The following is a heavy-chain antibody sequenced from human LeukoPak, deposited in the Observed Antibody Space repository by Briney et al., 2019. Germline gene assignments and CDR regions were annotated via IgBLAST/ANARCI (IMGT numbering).Heavy chain of an antibody. J-gene: IGHJ6*03. V-gene: IGHV4-34*01. CDR1: GGSFSGYY. Sequence: SETLSLTCAVYGGSFSGYYWSWIRQPPGKGLEWIGEINHSGSTNYNPSLKSRVTISVDTSKNQFSLKLSSVTAADTAVYYCARVTEYSSSSSRFGEYPNYCYYMDVWGKGTTVTVSS. CDR3: ARVTEYSSSSSRFGEYPNYCYYMDV. CDR2: INHSGST. D-gene: IGHD6-6*01.